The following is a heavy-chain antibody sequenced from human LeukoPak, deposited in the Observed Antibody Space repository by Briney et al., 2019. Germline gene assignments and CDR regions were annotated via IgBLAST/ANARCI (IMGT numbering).Heavy chain of an antibody. D-gene: IGHD6-13*01. V-gene: IGHV1-69*13. Sequence: ASVKVSCKASGGTFSSYAISWVRQAPGQGLEWMGGIIPIFGTANYAQKFQGRVTITADESTSTAYMELSSLRSEDTAVYYCARDPPYSSSSYFDYWGQGTLVTVSS. CDR2: IIPIFGTA. CDR1: GGTFSSYA. CDR3: ARDPPYSSSSYFDY. J-gene: IGHJ4*02.